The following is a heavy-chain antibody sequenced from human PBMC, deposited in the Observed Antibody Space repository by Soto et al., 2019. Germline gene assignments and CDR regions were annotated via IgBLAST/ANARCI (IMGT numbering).Heavy chain of an antibody. CDR3: ARSLRKLGYCSGGSCYGY. D-gene: IGHD2-15*01. V-gene: IGHV4-34*01. CDR1: GGSFSGYY. Sequence: SETLSLTCAVYGGSFSGYYWSWIRQPPGKGLEWIGEINHSGSTNYNPSLKSRVTISVDTSKNQFSLKLSSVTAADTAVYYCARSLRKLGYCSGGSCYGYWGQGTLVTVSS. J-gene: IGHJ4*02. CDR2: INHSGST.